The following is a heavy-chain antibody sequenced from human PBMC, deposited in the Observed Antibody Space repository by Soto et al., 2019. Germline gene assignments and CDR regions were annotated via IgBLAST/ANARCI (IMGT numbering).Heavy chain of an antibody. CDR1: GGSISSYY. Sequence: SETLSLTCTVSGGSISSYYLSWIRQPPGKGLEWIGYIYYSGSTNYNPSLKSRVTISVDTSKNQFSLKLSSVTAADTAVYYCARRPGAVVVAATYAFDIWGQGTMVTVSS. CDR2: IYYSGST. D-gene: IGHD2-15*01. V-gene: IGHV4-59*08. J-gene: IGHJ3*02. CDR3: ARRPGAVVVAATYAFDI.